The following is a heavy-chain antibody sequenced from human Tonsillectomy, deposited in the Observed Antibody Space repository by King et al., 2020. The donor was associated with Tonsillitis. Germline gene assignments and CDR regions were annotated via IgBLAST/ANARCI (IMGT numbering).Heavy chain of an antibody. J-gene: IGHJ6*02. D-gene: IGHD2-2*01. V-gene: IGHV1-8*01. Sequence: QLVQSGAEVKKPGASVKVSCKASGYTFTSYDVNWVRQATGQGLEWMGWMNPNSGNTGYAQKFQGRVTMTRNTSISTAYMELSSLRSEDAAVYYCARVSLTYCSGTSCYAYYYYGMDVWGQGPTVTVSS. CDR1: GYTFTSYD. CDR2: MNPNSGNT. CDR3: ARVSLTYCSGTSCYAYYYYGMDV.